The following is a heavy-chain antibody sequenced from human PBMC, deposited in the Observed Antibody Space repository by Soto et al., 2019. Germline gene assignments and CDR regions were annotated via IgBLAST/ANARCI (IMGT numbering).Heavy chain of an antibody. CDR2: ITANGGDT. CDR3: AGRYGSVGCHARFEY. J-gene: IGHJ4*02. V-gene: IGHV3-64D*08. CDR1: GFTFSDYA. D-gene: IGHD6-19*01. Sequence: EVQLVNSGGGVVQPGGSLRLSCSASGFTFSDYAMHWVRQAPGKGLEYVSAITANGGDTYYTHSVKGRFTISRDNSKITLFLQMASLSTDDTAMYCCAGRYGSVGCHARFEYWGQGALVTVS.